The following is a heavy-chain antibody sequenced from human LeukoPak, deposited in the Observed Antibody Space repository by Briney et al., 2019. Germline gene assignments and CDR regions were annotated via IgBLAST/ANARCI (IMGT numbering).Heavy chain of an antibody. V-gene: IGHV3-21*05. CDR2: ISSSSSYT. CDR1: GFTFSRNW. CDR3: ASPVAG. Sequence: GGSLRLSCAASGFTFSRNWMSWVRQAPGKGLEWVSYISSSSSYTNYADSVKGRFTISRDNAKNSLYLQMNSLRAEDTAVYYCASPVAGWGQGTLVTVSS. D-gene: IGHD6-19*01. J-gene: IGHJ4*02.